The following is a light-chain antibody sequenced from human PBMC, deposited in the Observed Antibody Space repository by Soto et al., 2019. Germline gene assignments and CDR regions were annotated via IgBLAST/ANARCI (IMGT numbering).Light chain of an antibody. CDR2: RAS. CDR1: QSISSN. Sequence: EVVMTQSPATLSVCPGERATVSCRARQSISSNLAWYQQKLGQAPRLLIYRASTRATGIPARFSGSGSGTEFTLTISSLQSEDFALYYCHQYENWPQTFGQGTKVDIK. J-gene: IGKJ1*01. CDR3: HQYENWPQT. V-gene: IGKV3-15*01.